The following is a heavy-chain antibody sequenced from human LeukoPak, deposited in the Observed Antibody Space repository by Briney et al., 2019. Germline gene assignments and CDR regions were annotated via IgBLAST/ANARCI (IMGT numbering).Heavy chain of an antibody. CDR2: ISAYNGNT. CDR1: GYTFTSYG. V-gene: IGHV1-18*01. CDR3: ARGNEGGSGSYYIIDY. Sequence: ASVKVSCKASGYTFTSYGISWVRQAPGQGLEWMGWISAYNGNTNYAQKLQGRVTTTTGTSTSTAYMELRSLRSDDTAVYYCARGNEGGSGSYYIIDYWGQGTLVTVSS. J-gene: IGHJ4*02. D-gene: IGHD3-10*01.